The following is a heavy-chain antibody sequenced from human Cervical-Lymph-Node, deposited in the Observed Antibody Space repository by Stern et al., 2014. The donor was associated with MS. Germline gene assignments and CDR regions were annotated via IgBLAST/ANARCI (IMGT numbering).Heavy chain of an antibody. CDR3: ARLAYHYDSSGYSRPLDY. D-gene: IGHD3-22*01. CDR2: INSDGSNT. V-gene: IGHV3-74*02. J-gene: IGHJ4*02. Sequence: VQLVQSGGGLVQPGGSLRLSCAASGFTFSNYWMQWVRQAPGKGLAWVSHINSDGSNTGYADSVKGRFTISRDNAKNTLYLQMNSLRAADTAVYYCARLAYHYDSSGYSRPLDYWGQGILVTVSS. CDR1: GFTFSNYW.